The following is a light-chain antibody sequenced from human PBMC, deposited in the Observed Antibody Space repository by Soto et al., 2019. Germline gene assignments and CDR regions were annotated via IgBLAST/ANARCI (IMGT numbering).Light chain of an antibody. V-gene: IGKV3-20*01. J-gene: IGKJ1*01. CDR1: QSVSSN. CDR3: QQYGSSPWT. CDR2: GAS. Sequence: EIVLTQSPATLSVSPGERATLSCRASQSVSSNLAWYQQKPGQAPRLLIYGASTRGTGIPARFSGSGSGTDFTLTISRLEPEDFAVYYCQQYGSSPWTFGQGTKVDIK.